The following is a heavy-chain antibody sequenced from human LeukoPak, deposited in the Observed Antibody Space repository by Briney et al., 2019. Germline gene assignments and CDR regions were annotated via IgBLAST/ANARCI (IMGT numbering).Heavy chain of an antibody. D-gene: IGHD1-1*01. CDR2: IRWNSGSI. Sequence: RSGGSLRLSCAASGFTFDDYAMHWVRQAPGKGLEWVSGIRWNSGSIGYADSVKGRFTISRDNAKNSLYLQMNSLRAEDTAVYYCAKVRTGHYFDYWGQGTLVTVSS. V-gene: IGHV3-9*01. CDR1: GFTFDDYA. J-gene: IGHJ4*02. CDR3: AKVRTGHYFDY.